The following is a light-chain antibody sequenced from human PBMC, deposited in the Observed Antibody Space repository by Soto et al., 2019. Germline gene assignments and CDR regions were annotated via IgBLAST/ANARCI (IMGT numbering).Light chain of an antibody. J-gene: IGKJ1*01. V-gene: IGKV3-20*01. CDR3: QQYGSSSWT. CDR1: QSVSSSY. CDR2: GAS. Sequence: EIVLTQSPGTLSLSPGERATLSCRASQSVSSSYLAWYQQKPGQAPRLLIYGASSRATGIPDRFSGSGSGTDFPLTISRLEPEDFAVYYCQQYGSSSWTFGQGTKVELK.